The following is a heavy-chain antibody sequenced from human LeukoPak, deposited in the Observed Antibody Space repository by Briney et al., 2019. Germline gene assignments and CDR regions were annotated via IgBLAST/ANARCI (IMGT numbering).Heavy chain of an antibody. CDR1: GYSFTTYW. V-gene: IGHV5-51*01. CDR2: IYPGTSDT. J-gene: IGHJ5*02. D-gene: IGHD1-14*01. Sequence: GESLKISCKGSGYSFTTYWIGWVRQVPGEGLEWMGIIYPGTSDTQYTPPFQGQVTISVDKSTSTAYLQWSSLKASDTAMYYCAWRKYFSTWFEPWGQGTLVTVSS. CDR3: AWRKYFSTWFEP.